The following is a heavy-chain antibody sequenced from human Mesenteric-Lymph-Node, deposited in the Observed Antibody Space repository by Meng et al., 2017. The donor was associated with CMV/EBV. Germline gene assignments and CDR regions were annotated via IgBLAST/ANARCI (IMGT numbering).Heavy chain of an antibody. D-gene: IGHD3-22*01. CDR3: ARDLRYYYDSSGSN. Sequence: GESLKISCAVSGFTFSNYWMSWVRQAPGKGLEWVANIKQDGSDKYYVDSVKGRFTISRDNAKNSLYPQMNSLRAEDTAMYYCARDLRYYYDSSGSNWGQGTLVTVSS. CDR2: IKQDGSDK. V-gene: IGHV3-7*01. CDR1: GFTFSNYW. J-gene: IGHJ4*02.